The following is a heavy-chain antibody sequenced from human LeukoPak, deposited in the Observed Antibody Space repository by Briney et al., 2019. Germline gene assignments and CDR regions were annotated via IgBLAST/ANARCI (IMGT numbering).Heavy chain of an antibody. CDR1: GFTFSSYA. CDR3: AGESGLD. D-gene: IGHD3-16*01. V-gene: IGHV4-59*05. Sequence: GSLRLSCAASGFTFSSYAMSWVRQAPGKGLEWIGSIYYSGSTYYNPSLKSRVTISVDTSKNQFSLKLSSVTAADTAVYYCAGESGLDWGQGTLVTVSS. J-gene: IGHJ4*02. CDR2: IYYSGST.